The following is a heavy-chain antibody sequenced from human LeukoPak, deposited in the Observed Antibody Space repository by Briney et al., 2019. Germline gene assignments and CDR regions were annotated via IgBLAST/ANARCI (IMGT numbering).Heavy chain of an antibody. CDR3: ARPRGCGSSRCNNFDY. J-gene: IGHJ4*02. Sequence: PGGSLRLSCAASGFTFSSNYMSWVRQAPGKGLEWVSVIYSGGSTYYADSVKGRFTISRDNGKNSLYLQMNRLRAEDTAVYYCARPRGCGSSRCNNFDYWGQGTLVTVSS. V-gene: IGHV3-53*01. CDR2: IYSGGST. D-gene: IGHD2-2*01. CDR1: GFTFSSNY.